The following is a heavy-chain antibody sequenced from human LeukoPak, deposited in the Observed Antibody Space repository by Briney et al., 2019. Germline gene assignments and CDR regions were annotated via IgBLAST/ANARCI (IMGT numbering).Heavy chain of an antibody. J-gene: IGHJ4*02. CDR3: ARFYAPEEHDPGWYEAH. V-gene: IGHV3-74*01. CDR2: IRGDVRAT. CDR1: GFFITDYW. Sequence: GGSPRLSCAASGFFITDYWLHWVRQAPGKELVWVARIRGDVRATTYAGSVKGRFTISRDNALSTVFLQMKSLRAEDTGIYYCARFYAPEEHDPGWYEAHWGQGILVTVSS. D-gene: IGHD6-19*01.